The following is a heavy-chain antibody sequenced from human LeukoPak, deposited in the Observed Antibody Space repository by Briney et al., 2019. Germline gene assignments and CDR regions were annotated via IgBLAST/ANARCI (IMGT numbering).Heavy chain of an antibody. CDR3: AGDIHCSSTSCYSSWFDP. D-gene: IGHD2-2*01. CDR1: GYTLTELS. CDR2: FDPEDGET. J-gene: IGHJ5*02. V-gene: IGHV1-24*01. Sequence: ASVKVSCKVSGYTLTELSMHWVRQAPGKGLEWMGGFDPEDGETIYAQKFQGRVTMTRDTSTSTVYMELSSLRSEDTAVYYCAGDIHCSSTSCYSSWFDPWGQGTLVTVSS.